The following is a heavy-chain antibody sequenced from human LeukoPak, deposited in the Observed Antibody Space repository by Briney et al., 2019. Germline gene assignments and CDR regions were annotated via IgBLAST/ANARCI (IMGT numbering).Heavy chain of an antibody. CDR1: GGSFSGYY. CDR2: IYTSGST. Sequence: SETLSLTCAVYGGSFSGYYWSWIRQPAGKGLEWIGRIYTSGSTNYNPSLKSRVTMSVDTSKNQFSLKLSSVTAADTAVYYCARDSPTAFREFAAAGTSFDYWGQGTLVTVSS. CDR3: ARDSPTAFREFAAAGTSFDY. D-gene: IGHD6-13*01. V-gene: IGHV4-4*07. J-gene: IGHJ4*02.